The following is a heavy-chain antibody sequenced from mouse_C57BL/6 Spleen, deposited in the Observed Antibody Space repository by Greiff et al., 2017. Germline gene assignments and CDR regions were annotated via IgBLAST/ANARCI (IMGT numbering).Heavy chain of an antibody. CDR2: ISSGSSTI. CDR3: AKSTTVVANLDY. V-gene: IGHV5-17*01. Sequence: DVMLVESGGGLVKPGGSLKLSCAASGFTFSDYGMHWVRQAPEKGLEWVAYISSGSSTIYYADTVKGRFTISRDNAKNTLFLQMTSLRSEDTAMYYCAKSTTVVANLDYWGQGTTLTVSS. CDR1: GFTFSDYG. J-gene: IGHJ2*01. D-gene: IGHD1-1*01.